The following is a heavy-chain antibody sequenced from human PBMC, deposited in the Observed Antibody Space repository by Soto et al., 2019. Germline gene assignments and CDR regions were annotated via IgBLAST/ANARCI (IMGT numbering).Heavy chain of an antibody. CDR2: IIPIFGTA. CDR1: GGTFSSYA. J-gene: IGHJ6*02. CDR3: ARAPPGDYDILTGYRYYYYYGMDV. V-gene: IGHV1-69*13. Sequence: GASVKVSCKASGGTFSSYAISWVRQAPGQGLEWMGGIIPIFGTANYAQKFQGRVTITADESTSTAYMELSSLRSEDTAVYYCARAPPGDYDILTGYRYYYYYGMDVWGQGTTVTVSS. D-gene: IGHD3-9*01.